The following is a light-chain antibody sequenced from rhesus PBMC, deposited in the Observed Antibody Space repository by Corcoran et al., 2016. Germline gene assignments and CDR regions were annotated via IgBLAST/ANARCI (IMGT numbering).Light chain of an antibody. V-gene: IGKV3-10*01. Sequence: QVILTQSPATLSLSPGERATLSCRASQRVSSYLAWYQQKPGQAPRLLIYGASNRATGIPDRFSGSGSGTDFTLTISSLGPEDVGVYHCYEHSSGYRTFGQGTKVEIK. CDR3: YEHSSGYRT. J-gene: IGKJ1*01. CDR2: GAS. CDR1: QRVSSY.